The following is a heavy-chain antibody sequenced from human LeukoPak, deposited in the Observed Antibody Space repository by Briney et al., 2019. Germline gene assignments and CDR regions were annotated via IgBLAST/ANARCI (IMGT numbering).Heavy chain of an antibody. CDR1: GFTFSSYA. Sequence: GGSLRLSCAAPGFTFSSYAMTWVRQAPGKGLEWVSAISGSGGSTYYADSVKGRFTISRDNSKNTLYLQMNSLRAEDTAVYYCYIPYYDTSAYKGYWGQGTLVTVSS. CDR3: YIPYYDTSAYKGY. D-gene: IGHD3-22*01. V-gene: IGHV3-23*01. CDR2: ISGSGGST. J-gene: IGHJ4*02.